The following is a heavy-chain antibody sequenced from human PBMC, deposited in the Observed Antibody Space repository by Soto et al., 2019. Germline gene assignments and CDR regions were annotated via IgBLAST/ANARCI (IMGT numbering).Heavy chain of an antibody. CDR2: IYYSGST. J-gene: IGHJ4*02. V-gene: IGHV4-59*01. CDR1: GGSISSYY. D-gene: IGHD2-2*01. CDR3: ACSLYCSSTSCPADY. Sequence: QVQLQESGPGLVKPSETLSLTCTVSGGSISSYYWSWIRQPPGKGLEWIGYIYYSGSTNYNPSLKSRVPISVDTSKNQFSLKLSSVTAADTAVYYCACSLYCSSTSCPADYWGQGTLVTVSS.